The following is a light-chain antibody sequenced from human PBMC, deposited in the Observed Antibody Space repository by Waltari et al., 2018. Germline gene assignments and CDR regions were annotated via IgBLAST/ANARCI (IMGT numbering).Light chain of an antibody. CDR3: SSYAGSNNFV. Sequence: QSALTQPPSASGSPGQSVTISCPGTSSYVGGYNYVSWYQQHPGKAPKVMIYEVSKRPSGVPDRFSGSKSGNTASLTVSGLRAEDEADYYCSSYAGSNNFVFGGGTKVTVL. J-gene: IGLJ2*01. CDR1: SSYVGGYNY. V-gene: IGLV2-8*01. CDR2: EVS.